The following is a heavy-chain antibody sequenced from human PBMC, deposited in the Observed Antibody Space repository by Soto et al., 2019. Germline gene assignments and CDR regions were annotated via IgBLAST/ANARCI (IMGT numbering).Heavy chain of an antibody. D-gene: IGHD1-1*01. V-gene: IGHV4-39*01. Sequence: SETLSLTCTVSGGSISSSSYYWGWIRQPPGKGPEWIGSIYYSGSTYYNPSPKSRVTISVDTSKNQFSLKLSSVTAADTAVYYCARQIPTGTSHFDYWGQGTLVTVSS. CDR1: GGSISSSSYY. J-gene: IGHJ4*02. CDR3: ARQIPTGTSHFDY. CDR2: IYYSGST.